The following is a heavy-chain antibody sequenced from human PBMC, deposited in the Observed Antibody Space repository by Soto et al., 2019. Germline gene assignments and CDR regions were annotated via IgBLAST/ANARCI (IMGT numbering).Heavy chain of an antibody. Sequence: ASVKVSCKTSGYTFTNYGITWGRQAPGQGLEWMGWISGYNGNTNYAQRLQGRVTLTTDTSTSTAYMELRSLRSDDTAVYYCARDEVPAANWLDPWGQGTLVTVSS. CDR3: ARDEVPAANWLDP. CDR1: GYTFTNYG. D-gene: IGHD2-2*01. V-gene: IGHV1-18*01. CDR2: ISGYNGNT. J-gene: IGHJ5*02.